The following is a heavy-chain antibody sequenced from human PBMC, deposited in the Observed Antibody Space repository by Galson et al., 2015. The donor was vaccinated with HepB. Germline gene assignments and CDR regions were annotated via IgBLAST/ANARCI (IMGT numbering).Heavy chain of an antibody. Sequence: SLRLSCAASEFTFRGHSMHWVRQAPGKGLEWVAVIWYDGSNKDYADSVRGRFTISRDNSKNTVYLQMNSLRAEDTAVYYCARESEVSGWYFFDYWGQGTLVTVSS. CDR2: IWYDGSNK. CDR3: ARESEVSGWYFFDY. V-gene: IGHV3-33*08. CDR1: EFTFRGHS. D-gene: IGHD6-19*01. J-gene: IGHJ4*02.